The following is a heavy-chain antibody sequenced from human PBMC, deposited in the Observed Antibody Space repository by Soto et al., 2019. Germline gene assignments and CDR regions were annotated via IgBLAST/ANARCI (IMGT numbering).Heavy chain of an antibody. V-gene: IGHV4-39*02. J-gene: IGHJ3*02. CDR3: AGEATGDQAFDM. D-gene: IGHD7-27*01. CDR2: FYYSGGT. Sequence: QLQLQESGPGLVKPSETLSLTCTVSGGSISRNSYYWGWIRQPPGKGLEWIGSFYYSGGTYYNPSLKSRVTISADTSKNLFSLWVSSVTAADTAVYFCAGEATGDQAFDMWGQGTMVTVS. CDR1: GGSISRNSYY.